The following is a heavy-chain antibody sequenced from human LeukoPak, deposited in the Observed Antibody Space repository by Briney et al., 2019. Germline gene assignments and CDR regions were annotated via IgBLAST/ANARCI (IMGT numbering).Heavy chain of an antibody. V-gene: IGHV3-21*01. Sequence: PGGSLRLSCAASGFTISGYAMNLVRQAAGKRLEWVSSISSSSSYIYYADSVKGRFTISRDNAKNSLYLQMNSLRAEDTAVYYCARDLGTAARSWSQPKDWGQGTLVTVSS. CDR2: ISSSSSYI. J-gene: IGHJ4*02. CDR1: GFTISGYA. D-gene: IGHD6-6*01. CDR3: ARDLGTAARSWSQPKD.